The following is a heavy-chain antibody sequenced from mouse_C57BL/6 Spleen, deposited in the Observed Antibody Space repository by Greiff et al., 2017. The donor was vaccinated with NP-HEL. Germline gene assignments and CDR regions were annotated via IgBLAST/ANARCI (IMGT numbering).Heavy chain of an antibody. D-gene: IGHD1-1*01. CDR3: ARGGTVPRGDWYFDV. Sequence: VQLQQSGPELVKPGASVKMSCKASGYTFTDYNMHWVKQSHGKSLEWIGYINPNNGGTSYNQKFKGKATLTVNKSSSTAYMELRSLTSEDSAVYYCARGGTVPRGDWYFDVWGTGTTVTVSS. CDR1: GYTFTDYN. J-gene: IGHJ1*03. V-gene: IGHV1-22*01. CDR2: INPNNGGT.